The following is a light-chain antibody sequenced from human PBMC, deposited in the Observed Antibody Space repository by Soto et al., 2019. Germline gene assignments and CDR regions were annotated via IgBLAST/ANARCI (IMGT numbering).Light chain of an antibody. CDR1: QSVSSN. V-gene: IGKV3-15*01. Sequence: EIVMTQSPATLSVSPGERATLSCRASQSVSSNLAWYQQKPGQAPRLLIYDASTRATGIPARFSGSGSGTEFTLTISSLQSEDFAVYYCQQSNNWPLTFGGGTNVEIK. CDR3: QQSNNWPLT. CDR2: DAS. J-gene: IGKJ4*01.